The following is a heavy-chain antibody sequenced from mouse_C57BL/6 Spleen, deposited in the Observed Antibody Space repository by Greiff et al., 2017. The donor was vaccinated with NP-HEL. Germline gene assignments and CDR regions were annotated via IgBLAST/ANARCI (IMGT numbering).Heavy chain of an antibody. J-gene: IGHJ3*01. D-gene: IGHD1-2*01. CDR3: ARPLRRGAGFAY. V-gene: IGHV14-2*01. CDR2: IDPEDGET. CDR1: GFNIKDYY. Sequence: EVQLQQSGAELVKPGASVKLSCTASGFNIKDYYMHWVKQRTEQGLEWIGRIDPEDGETKYAPKFQGQATITSDTSSNTAYLQLSSLTSDDTAVYYCARPLRRGAGFAYWGQGTLVTVSA.